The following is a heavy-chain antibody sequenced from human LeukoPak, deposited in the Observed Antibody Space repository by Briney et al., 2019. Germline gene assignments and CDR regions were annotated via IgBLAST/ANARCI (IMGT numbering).Heavy chain of an antibody. CDR2: ISGSGGST. CDR1: GFTSSSYA. J-gene: IGHJ6*02. Sequence: PGASLRLSCAASGFTSSSYAMTWVRQAPGKGLEWVSTISGSGGSTYPADSVKGRFTISRDNSKNTLYLQMSSLRAEDTAVYYCAKDGSSSWYYYYYGMDVWGQGTTVTVSS. CDR3: AKDGSSSWYYYYYGMDV. V-gene: IGHV3-23*01. D-gene: IGHD6-13*01.